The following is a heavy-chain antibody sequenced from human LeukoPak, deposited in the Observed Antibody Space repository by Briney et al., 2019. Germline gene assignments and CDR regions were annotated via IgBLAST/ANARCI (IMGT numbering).Heavy chain of an antibody. V-gene: IGHV4-31*03. CDR1: GGSISSGGYY. J-gene: IGHJ4*02. CDR2: IYYSGST. D-gene: IGHD3-10*01. Sequence: PSETLSLTCTVSGGSISSGGYYWTWIRQHPGKGLEWIGYIYYSGSTYYNPSLKSRLTISIDTSKNQFSLKLSSVTAADTAVYYCARSTDMIRGVIGYWGQGTLVTVSS. CDR3: ARSTDMIRGVIGY.